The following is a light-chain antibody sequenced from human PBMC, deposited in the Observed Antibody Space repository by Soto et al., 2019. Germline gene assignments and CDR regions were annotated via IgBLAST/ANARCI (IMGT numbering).Light chain of an antibody. CDR2: DNT. V-gene: IGLV1-51*01. CDR1: SSNIGNYY. Sequence: QSGMTEAPSVRAATGKKISISCSGSSSNIGNYYVSWYHQLPGTAPKLLIYDNTKRPSGIPDRFSGSKSGTSATLAITGLQTGDEGHYSCGAWDSSLNVYLFGGGTKVTVL. CDR3: GAWDSSLNVYL. J-gene: IGLJ1*01.